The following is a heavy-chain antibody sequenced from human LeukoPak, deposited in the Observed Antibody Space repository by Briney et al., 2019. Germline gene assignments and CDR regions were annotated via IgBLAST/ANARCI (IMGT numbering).Heavy chain of an antibody. V-gene: IGHV4-34*01. J-gene: IGHJ4*02. CDR2: INHSGST. D-gene: IGHD3-10*01. CDR1: GGSFSGYY. Sequence: PSETLSLTCAVYGGSFSGYYWSWIRQPPGKGLEWIGEINHSGSTNYNPSLKSRVTISVDTSKNQFSLKLSSVTAADTAVHYCARGRGKYYGSGSYYFDYWGQGTLVTVSS. CDR3: ARGRGKYYGSGSYYFDY.